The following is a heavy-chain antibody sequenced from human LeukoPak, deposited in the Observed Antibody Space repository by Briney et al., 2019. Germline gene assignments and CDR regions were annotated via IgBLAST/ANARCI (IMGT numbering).Heavy chain of an antibody. V-gene: IGHV4-4*02. D-gene: IGHD3-9*01. CDR1: GGSISSSNW. Sequence: SETLSLTCAVSGGSISSSNWWSWVRQPPGKGLEWIGEIYHSGSTNYNPSLKSRVTISVDKSKNQFSLKLSSVTAADTAVYYCASRDILTGYYNNYWGQGTLVTVSS. CDR3: ASRDILTGYYNNY. CDR2: IYHSGST. J-gene: IGHJ4*02.